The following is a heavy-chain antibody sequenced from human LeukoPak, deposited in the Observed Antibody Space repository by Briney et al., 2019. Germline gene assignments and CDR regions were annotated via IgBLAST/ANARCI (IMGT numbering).Heavy chain of an antibody. CDR1: GFPFSTHS. CDR3: TRDTRVGGTMDFDY. CDR2: ISSSSSAM. J-gene: IGHJ4*02. D-gene: IGHD1-26*01. Sequence: GGSLRLSCAASGFPFSTHSMHWVRQAPGQGLEWVSYISSSSSAMLYADSVKGRFTISRDNAKNSLYLQMNSLRDEDTAVYYCTRDTRVGGTMDFDYWGQGTLVTVSS. V-gene: IGHV3-48*02.